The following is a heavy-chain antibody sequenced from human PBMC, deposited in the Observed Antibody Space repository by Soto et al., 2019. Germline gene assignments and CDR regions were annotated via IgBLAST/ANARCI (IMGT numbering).Heavy chain of an antibody. CDR3: AADPVGSGTTVNYYYYYGMDV. CDR1: GFTFTSSA. Sequence: QMQLVQSGPEVKKPGTSVKVYCKASGFTFTSSAVQWVRQARGQRLEWIGWIVVGSGNTNYAQKFQERVTITRDMSTSTAYMELSSLRSEDTAVYYCAADPVGSGTTVNYYYYYGMDVWGQGTTVTVSS. D-gene: IGHD3-10*01. CDR2: IVVGSGNT. V-gene: IGHV1-58*01. J-gene: IGHJ6*02.